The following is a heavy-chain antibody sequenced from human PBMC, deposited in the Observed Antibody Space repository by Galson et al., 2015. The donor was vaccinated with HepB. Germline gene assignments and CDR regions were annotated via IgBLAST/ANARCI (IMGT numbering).Heavy chain of an antibody. J-gene: IGHJ6*02. CDR2: IYSGGST. Sequence: SLRLSCAASGFTVSSNYMSWVRQAPGKGLEWVSVIYSGGSTYYADSVKGRFTISRDNSKNTLYLQMNSLRAEDTTVYYCARDRGHDSSGYHYYGMDVWGQGTTVTVSS. V-gene: IGHV3-66*01. CDR3: ARDRGHDSSGYHYYGMDV. D-gene: IGHD3-22*01. CDR1: GFTVSSNY.